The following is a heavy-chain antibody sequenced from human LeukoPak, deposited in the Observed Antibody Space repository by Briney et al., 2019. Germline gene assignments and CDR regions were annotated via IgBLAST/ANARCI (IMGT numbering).Heavy chain of an antibody. J-gene: IGHJ3*02. CDR1: GGTFSSYA. CDR3: ARGREIKTPYDRLDAFDI. CDR2: IIPIFGTA. V-gene: IGHV1-69*13. D-gene: IGHD3-22*01. Sequence: SVKVSCKASGGTFSSYAISWVRQAPGQGLEWMGGIIPIFGTANYAQKFQGRVTITADESTSTAYMELRSLRSDDTAVYYCARGREIKTPYDRLDAFDIWGQGTMVTVSS.